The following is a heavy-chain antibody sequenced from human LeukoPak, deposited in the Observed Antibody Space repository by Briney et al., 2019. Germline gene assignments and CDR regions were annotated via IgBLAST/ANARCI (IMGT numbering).Heavy chain of an antibody. V-gene: IGHV4-34*01. CDR1: GGSFSGYY. D-gene: IGHD2-15*01. CDR3: AREDCSGGTCYYFDY. Sequence: PSETLSLTCAVYGGSFSGYYWSWIRQPPGKGLEWIGEINHSGSTNYNPSLKSRVTISVDTSKNQFSLKLSSVTAADTAVYYCAREDCSGGTCYYFDYWGQGTLVTVSS. J-gene: IGHJ4*02. CDR2: INHSGST.